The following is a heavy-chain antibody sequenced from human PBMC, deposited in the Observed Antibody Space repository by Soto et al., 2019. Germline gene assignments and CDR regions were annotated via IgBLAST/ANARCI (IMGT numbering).Heavy chain of an antibody. CDR2: INDGNGNT. D-gene: IGHD2-2*01. Sequence: QVQLVQSGAEVKKPGASVKVSCKASGYTFTNYAMHWVRQAPGQRPEWMGWINDGNGNTKFSQRFQGRVTITRDTSANIAYMELSSLTSEDTAVYYCARAGFCSTTSCADAFDIWGQGTMVTVSS. CDR1: GYTFTNYA. CDR3: ARAGFCSTTSCADAFDI. J-gene: IGHJ3*02. V-gene: IGHV1-3*01.